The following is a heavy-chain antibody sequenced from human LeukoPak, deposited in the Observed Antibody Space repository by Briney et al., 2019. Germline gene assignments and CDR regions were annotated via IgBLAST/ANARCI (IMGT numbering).Heavy chain of an antibody. CDR2: SNAGNGNT. CDR3: ARGASGYPRYFDY. Sequence: GASVRVSCKASGYTFTNYAMHWVRQAPGQRLEWMGWSNAGNGNTKYSQKFQGRVTITRDTFASTAYMELSSLRSEDTAVYYCARGASGYPRYFDYWGQGTLVTVSS. V-gene: IGHV1-3*01. CDR1: GYTFTNYA. D-gene: IGHD5-12*01. J-gene: IGHJ4*02.